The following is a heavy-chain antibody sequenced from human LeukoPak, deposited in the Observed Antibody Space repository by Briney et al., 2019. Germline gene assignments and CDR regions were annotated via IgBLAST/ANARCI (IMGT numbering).Heavy chain of an antibody. CDR2: INHSGST. D-gene: IGHD3-10*01. V-gene: IGHV4-34*01. Sequence: SETLSLTCAVYGGSFSGYYWSWIRQPPGKGLEWIGEINHSGSTNYNPSLKSRVTISVDTSKNQFSLKLSSVTAADTAVYYCARARRHGSADYWGQGTLVTVSS. CDR1: GGSFSGYY. CDR3: ARARRHGSADY. J-gene: IGHJ4*02.